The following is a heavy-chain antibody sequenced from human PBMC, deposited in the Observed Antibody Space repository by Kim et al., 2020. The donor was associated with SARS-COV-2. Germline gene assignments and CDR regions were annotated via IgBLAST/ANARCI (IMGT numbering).Heavy chain of an antibody. Sequence: GGSLRLSCAASGFIASSNYMSWVRQPPGKGLEWVSIIYSGGSTYYADSVKGRFTISRDNSKKMLFLQMNSLRAEDTAVYYCAYGNSVAIDYWGQGTLVTVSS. J-gene: IGHJ4*02. V-gene: IGHV3-53*01. D-gene: IGHD4-17*01. CDR3: AYGNSVAIDY. CDR1: GFIASSNY. CDR2: IYSGGST.